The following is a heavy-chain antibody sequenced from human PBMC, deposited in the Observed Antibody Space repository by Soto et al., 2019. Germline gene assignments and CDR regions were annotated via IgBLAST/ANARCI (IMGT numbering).Heavy chain of an antibody. D-gene: IGHD3-22*01. Sequence: GGSLRLSCAASGFTFSSYAMSWVRQAPGKGLEWVSAISGSGGSTYYADYVKGRFTISRDNSKNTLYLQMNSLRAEYTAVYYCTTDSYFTLRLVRFDYWGLGTLVTVSS. CDR1: GFTFSSYA. CDR2: ISGSGGST. V-gene: IGHV3-23*01. J-gene: IGHJ4*01. CDR3: TTDSYFTLRLVRFDY.